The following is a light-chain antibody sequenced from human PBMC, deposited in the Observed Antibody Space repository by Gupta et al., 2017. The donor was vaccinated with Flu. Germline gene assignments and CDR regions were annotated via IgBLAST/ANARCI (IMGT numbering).Light chain of an antibody. CDR1: QDISSY. J-gene: IGKJ4*01. CDR3: QKDNGAPTT. Sequence: DIQMTQSPSSLSASVGDRVTITCRASQDISSYLNWYQQKPGKVPKLLIYGASTLHSGVPSRFSGSGAGRHFTLTINSLQPEDVATYYCQKDNGAPTTFGGGAKVEIK. CDR2: GAS. V-gene: IGKV1-27*01.